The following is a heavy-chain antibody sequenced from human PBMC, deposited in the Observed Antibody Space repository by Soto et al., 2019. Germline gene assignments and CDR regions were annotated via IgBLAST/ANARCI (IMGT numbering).Heavy chain of an antibody. V-gene: IGHV3-73*01. CDR3: TRLLDYYDFWSGRPDDYYGMDV. J-gene: IGHJ6*04. CDR2: IRSKANSYAT. D-gene: IGHD3-3*01. CDR1: GFTFSGSA. Sequence: PGGSLRLSCAASGFTFSGSAMHWVRQASGKGLEWVGRIRSKANSYATAYAASVKGRFTISRDDSKNTAYLQMNSLKTEDTAVYYCTRLLDYYDFWSGRPDDYYGMDVWGKGTTVTVSS.